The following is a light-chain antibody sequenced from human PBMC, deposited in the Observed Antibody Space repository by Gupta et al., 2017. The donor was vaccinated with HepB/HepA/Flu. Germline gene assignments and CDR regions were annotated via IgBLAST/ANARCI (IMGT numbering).Light chain of an antibody. CDR2: DTC. Sequence: DILLTQSQANMSLSPGERSTLFCRASQSVGNFLQWYQQKPGQAPRLLIYDTCNRASGVPARFSGSGSGTEFTLTISSREPEDFAVYYCQQRSNCPRTFGHGTKVAVK. CDR1: QSVGNF. CDR3: QQRSNCPRT. J-gene: IGKJ3*01. V-gene: IGKV3-11*01.